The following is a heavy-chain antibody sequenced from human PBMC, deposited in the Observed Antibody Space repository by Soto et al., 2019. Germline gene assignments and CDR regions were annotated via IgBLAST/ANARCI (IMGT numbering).Heavy chain of an antibody. Sequence: EVQLVESGGGLVQPGGSLRLSCAASGFRFSDYYMDWVRQLPGMGLEWVGRTRNKANSYAAEYAPSVRGRFTISRHDSEDSMFLQMKRLKTEDKAVLLFSRDTGGSYDFWGQGALVTVSS. V-gene: IGHV3-72*01. CDR2: TRNKANSYAA. D-gene: IGHD1-26*01. J-gene: IGHJ4*02. CDR3: SRDTGGSYDF. CDR1: GFRFSDYY.